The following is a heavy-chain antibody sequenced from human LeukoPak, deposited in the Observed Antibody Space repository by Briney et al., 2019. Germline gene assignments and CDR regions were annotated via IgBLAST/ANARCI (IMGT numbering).Heavy chain of an antibody. CDR1: GGSISTYY. D-gene: IGHD4-17*01. Sequence: PSETLSLTCTVSGGSISTYYWIWIRQPPGKGLEWIGYIYYTGSTTYNPSLKSRLTISVDTSKNQFSLKLSSVTAADTAVYYCARHYPNHYGDAFDYWGQGTLVTVSS. J-gene: IGHJ4*02. V-gene: IGHV4-59*08. CDR3: ARHYPNHYGDAFDY. CDR2: IYYTGST.